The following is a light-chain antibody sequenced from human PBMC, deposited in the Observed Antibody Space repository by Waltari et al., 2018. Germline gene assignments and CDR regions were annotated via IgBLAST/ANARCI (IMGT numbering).Light chain of an antibody. Sequence: QSVLTQPPSASGTPGQRVTTSCSGSSTNIGGHTVNWYQQLPGTAPKLLIYNYNQLPSGVPDRFSGSMSGTSASLAISGLQSEDEADYYCAAWDDSLNGVVFGGGTKLNVL. CDR1: STNIGGHT. V-gene: IGLV1-44*01. CDR2: NYN. CDR3: AAWDDSLNGVV. J-gene: IGLJ2*01.